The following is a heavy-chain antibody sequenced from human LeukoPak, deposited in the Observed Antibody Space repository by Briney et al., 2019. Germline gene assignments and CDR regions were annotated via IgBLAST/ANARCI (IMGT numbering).Heavy chain of an antibody. CDR1: VESFSTYY. V-gene: IGHV4-34*01. J-gene: IGHJ5*02. CDR3: ARSDGSSTYNWLDP. CDR2: INHRGTS. Sequence: SDTLSLTCAVCVESFSTYYWNWIRQPPGKGLEWIGEINHRGTSNYNPSLTSRSTISVDKSKNQISLKVSSVTTSEAAVYYCARSDGSSTYNWLDPWGQGTLVTVSS. D-gene: IGHD5-24*01.